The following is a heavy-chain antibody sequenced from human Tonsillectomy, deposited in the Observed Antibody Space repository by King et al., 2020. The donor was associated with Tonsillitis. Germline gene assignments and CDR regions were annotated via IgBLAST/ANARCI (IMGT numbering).Heavy chain of an antibody. CDR3: ATEIVVVPAAPYY. CDR1: GFTFSNAW. J-gene: IGHJ4*02. V-gene: IGHV3-15*07. Sequence: QLVQSGGGLVKPGGSLRLSCAASGFTFSNAWMNGVRQAPGKGLEWVGRIKSKSDAGTTYCAAPVKVRITISRDDSKNTLYLQINSLKTADTPVYYCATEIVVVPAAPYYWGQGTLVTVSS. CDR2: IKSKSDAGTT. D-gene: IGHD2-15*01.